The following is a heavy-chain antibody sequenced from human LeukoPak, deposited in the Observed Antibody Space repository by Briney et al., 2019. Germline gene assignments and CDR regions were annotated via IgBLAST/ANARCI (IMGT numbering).Heavy chain of an antibody. V-gene: IGHV4-59*01. Sequence: SETLSLTCTVSGGSISSYYWSWTRQPPGKGLEWIGYIYYSGSTNYNPSLKSRVTISVDTSKNQFSLKLSSVTAADTAVYYCARLSSSFGSDFDYWGQGTLVTVSS. CDR3: ARLSSSFGSDFDY. CDR1: GGSISSYY. CDR2: IYYSGST. D-gene: IGHD6-6*01. J-gene: IGHJ4*02.